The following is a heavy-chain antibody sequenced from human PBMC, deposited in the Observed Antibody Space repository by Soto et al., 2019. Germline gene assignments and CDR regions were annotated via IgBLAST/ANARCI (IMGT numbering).Heavy chain of an antibody. D-gene: IGHD3-22*01. CDR3: ATIVVVPY. CDR1: GYTFTSYG. J-gene: IGHJ4*02. CDR2: IIPIFGTA. V-gene: IGHV1-69*13. Sequence: VASVKVSCKASGYTFTSYGISWVRQAPGQGLEWMGGIIPIFGTANYAQKFQGRVTITADESTSTAYMGLSSLRSEDTAVYYCATIVVVPYWGQGTLVTVSS.